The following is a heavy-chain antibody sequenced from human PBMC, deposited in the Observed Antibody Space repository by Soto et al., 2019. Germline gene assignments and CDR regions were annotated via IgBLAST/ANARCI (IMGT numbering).Heavy chain of an antibody. J-gene: IGHJ3*02. CDR1: GFTFSSYW. D-gene: IGHD6-19*01. CDR3: ARDSSGWYFAFDI. CDR2: IKQDGSEK. V-gene: IGHV3-7*03. Sequence: GGSLRLSCAASGFTFSSYWMSWVRQAPGKGLEWMANIKQDGSEKYCVDSVKGRFTISRDNAKNSLYLQMNSLRAEDTAVYYCARDSSGWYFAFDIWGQGTMVTVSS.